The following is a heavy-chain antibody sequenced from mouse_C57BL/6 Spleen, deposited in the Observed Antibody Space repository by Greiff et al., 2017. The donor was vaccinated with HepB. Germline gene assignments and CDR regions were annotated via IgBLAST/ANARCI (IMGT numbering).Heavy chain of an antibody. D-gene: IGHD1-1*01. J-gene: IGHJ2*01. V-gene: IGHV3-6*01. CDR2: ISYDGSN. CDR3: ARDLYDGSSYFDH. CDR1: GYSITSGYY. Sequence: EVKVEESGPGLVKPSQSLSLTCSVTGYSITSGYYWNWIRQFPGNKLEWMGYISYDGSNNYNPSLKNRISITRDTSKNQFFLKLNSVTTEDTATYYCARDLYDGSSYFDHWGQGTTLTVSS.